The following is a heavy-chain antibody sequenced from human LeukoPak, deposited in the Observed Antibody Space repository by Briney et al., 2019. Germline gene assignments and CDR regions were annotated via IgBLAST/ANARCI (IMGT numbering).Heavy chain of an antibody. CDR2: IYYSGRT. CDR3: ARGGYYGSAFDI. Sequence: SETLSLTCTVSGGSISSYYWSWVRQPPGKGLEWVGYIYYSGRTNYNPSLKSRVTISVDTSKNQFSLKLSSVTAADTAVYYCARGGYYGSAFDIWGQGTMVTVSS. J-gene: IGHJ3*02. V-gene: IGHV4-59*01. CDR1: GGSISSYY. D-gene: IGHD3-10*01.